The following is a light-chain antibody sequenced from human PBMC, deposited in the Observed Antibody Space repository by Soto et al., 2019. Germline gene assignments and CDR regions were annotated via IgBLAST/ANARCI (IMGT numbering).Light chain of an antibody. J-gene: IGKJ3*01. CDR1: QDISNW. CDR3: QKYDRSPLT. Sequence: DIRVTQSPSSLSASVGDRITITCRASQDISNWLAWYQQRPGKVPRLLIYSASTLQSGVPSRFSGSGSVTDFTLSISSLQPEDVATYYYQKYDRSPLTFGPGTIVDI. CDR2: SAS. V-gene: IGKV1-27*01.